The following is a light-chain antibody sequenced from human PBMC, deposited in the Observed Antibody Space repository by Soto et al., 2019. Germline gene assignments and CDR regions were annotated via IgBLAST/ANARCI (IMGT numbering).Light chain of an antibody. J-gene: IGKJ2*01. Sequence: EIVMTQSPATLSVSPGERATLSCRASQSVSNNLAWYQQKPGQAPRLLIYGASTRATGIPARFSGSGSGTDFTLTISSLQSEDFAVYYCQQYNIWYTFGQGTKLEIK. V-gene: IGKV3-15*01. CDR2: GAS. CDR3: QQYNIWYT. CDR1: QSVSNN.